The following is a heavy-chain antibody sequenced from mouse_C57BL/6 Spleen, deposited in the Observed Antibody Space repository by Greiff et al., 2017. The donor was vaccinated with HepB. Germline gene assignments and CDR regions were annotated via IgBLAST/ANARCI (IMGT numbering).Heavy chain of an antibody. CDR1: GFTFSSYG. D-gene: IGHD1-1*01. CDR3: ARKEHGSLAY. Sequence: EVQGVESGGDLVKPGGSLKLSCAASGFTFSSYGMSWVRQTPDKRLEWVATISSGGSYTYYPDSVKGRFTISRDNAKNTLYLQMSSLKSEDTAMYYCARKEHGSLAYWGQGTLVTVSA. CDR2: ISSGGSYT. J-gene: IGHJ3*01. V-gene: IGHV5-6*01.